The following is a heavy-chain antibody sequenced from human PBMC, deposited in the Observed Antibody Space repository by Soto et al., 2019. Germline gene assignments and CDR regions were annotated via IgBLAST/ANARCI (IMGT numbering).Heavy chain of an antibody. D-gene: IGHD2-2*01. Sequence: ASVKVSCKTSEYSFTDNYIYWLRQAPGQGLEWMGWLNPNTGATDFAQRFQGRVTLTSDTSISTAYMELSRLTSDDTAVFYCARQSCSSTSCFYDYWGPGTLVTVSS. CDR2: LNPNTGAT. CDR1: EYSFTDNY. J-gene: IGHJ4*02. CDR3: ARQSCSSTSCFYDY. V-gene: IGHV1-2*02.